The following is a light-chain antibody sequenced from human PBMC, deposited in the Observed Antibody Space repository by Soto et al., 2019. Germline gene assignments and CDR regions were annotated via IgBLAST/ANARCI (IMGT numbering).Light chain of an antibody. CDR1: QSISRG. CDR3: QQYNSNSWT. J-gene: IGKJ1*01. Sequence: DIQMTQSPSTLSASVGDRVTITCRASQSISRGLAWYQQKPGKAPKVLIYKASSLESGVPSRFSGSESGTEFNLTISSLQPDDFATYYCQQYNSNSWTFGQGTKVEIK. V-gene: IGKV1-5*03. CDR2: KAS.